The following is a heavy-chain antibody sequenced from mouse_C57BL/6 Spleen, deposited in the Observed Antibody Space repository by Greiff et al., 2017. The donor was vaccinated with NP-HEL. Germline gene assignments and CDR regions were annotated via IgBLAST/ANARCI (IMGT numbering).Heavy chain of an antibody. V-gene: IGHV1-22*01. CDR1: GYTFTDYN. CDR2: INPNNGGT. CDR3: ANDYGYYYAMDY. Sequence: EVQLQQSGPELVKPGASVKMSCKASGYTFTDYNMHWVKQSHGKSLEWIGYINPNNGGTSYNQKFKGKATLTVNKSSSSAYMELRSLTSEDSAVYYCANDYGYYYAMDYWGQGTSVTVSS. D-gene: IGHD2-4*01. J-gene: IGHJ4*01.